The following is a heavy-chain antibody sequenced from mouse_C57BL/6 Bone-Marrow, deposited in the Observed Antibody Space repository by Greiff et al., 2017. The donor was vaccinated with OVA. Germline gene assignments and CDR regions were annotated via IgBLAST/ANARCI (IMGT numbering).Heavy chain of an antibody. V-gene: IGHV1-81*01. J-gene: IGHJ2*01. CDR2: IYPRSGNT. CDR3: ASPLYYYGSPYFDY. CDR1: GYTFTSYG. Sequence: VQLQQSGAELARPGASVKLSCKASGYTFTSYGISWVKQRTGQGLEWIGEIYPRSGNTYYNEKSKGKATLTADKSSSTAYMELRSLTSEDSAVYFCASPLYYYGSPYFDYWGQGTTLTVSS. D-gene: IGHD1-1*01.